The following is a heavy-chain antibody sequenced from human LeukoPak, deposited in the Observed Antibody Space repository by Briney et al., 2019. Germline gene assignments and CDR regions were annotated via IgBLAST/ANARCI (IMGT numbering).Heavy chain of an antibody. CDR1: GFTFSSYG. J-gene: IGHJ4*02. CDR2: IRHNGIDK. V-gene: IGHV3-30*02. Sequence: GGSLRLSCAASGFTFSSYGMHWVRQAPGKGLEWVAFIRHNGIDKHLADSLKGRFIISRDNSKNTLSLQMNSLRVEDTAVYYCAKDAKGTMIVVVPTGRPYYFDYWGQGTLVTVSS. CDR3: AKDAKGTMIVVVPTGRPYYFDY. D-gene: IGHD3-22*01.